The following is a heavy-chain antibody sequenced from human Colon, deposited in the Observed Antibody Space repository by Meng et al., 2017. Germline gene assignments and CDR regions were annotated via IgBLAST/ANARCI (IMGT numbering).Heavy chain of an antibody. V-gene: IGHV3-74*01. Sequence: GESLKISCAASGFTFSSYWMHWVRQVPGKGLVWVSRINSDGSSTSYADSVKGRFTIARDNAKNTLYLQMNSLRAEDTAVYYCAGDRAYWGQGTLVTVSS. CDR1: GFTFSSYW. J-gene: IGHJ4*02. CDR2: INSDGSST. CDR3: AGDRAY.